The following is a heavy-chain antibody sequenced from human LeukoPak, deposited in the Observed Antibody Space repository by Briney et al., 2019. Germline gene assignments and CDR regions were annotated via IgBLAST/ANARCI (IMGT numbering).Heavy chain of an antibody. CDR1: GGTFSNYA. CDR3: AKDRASSSWSRDAFDI. CDR2: IIPIFGTA. Sequence: SVKVSCKASGGTFSNYAISWVRQAPGQGLEWMGGIIPIFGTANYAQKFQGRVTITTDESTSTVYMEVSNVRFEDTAVYYCAKDRASSSWSRDAFDIWGQGTVVTVSS. V-gene: IGHV1-69*05. D-gene: IGHD6-13*01. J-gene: IGHJ3*02.